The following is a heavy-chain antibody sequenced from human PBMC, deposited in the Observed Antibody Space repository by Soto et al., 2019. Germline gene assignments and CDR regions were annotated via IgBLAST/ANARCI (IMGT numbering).Heavy chain of an antibody. V-gene: IGHV3-33*01. Sequence: QVQLVESGGGVVQPGRSLRLSCAASGFTFSSYGMHWVRQAPGKGLEWVAVIWYDGSNKYYADSVKGRFTISRDNSKNTLYLQMNSLRAEDTAVYYCARVGGYCSGGSCYSTFDYWGQGTLVTVSS. J-gene: IGHJ4*02. CDR1: GFTFSSYG. CDR2: IWYDGSNK. CDR3: ARVGGYCSGGSCYSTFDY. D-gene: IGHD2-15*01.